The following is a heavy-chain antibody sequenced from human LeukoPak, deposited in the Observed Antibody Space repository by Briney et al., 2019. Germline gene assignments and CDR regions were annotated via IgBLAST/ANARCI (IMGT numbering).Heavy chain of an antibody. J-gene: IGHJ4*02. V-gene: IGHV4-39*01. CDR3: ARRRLERRFISSYDY. D-gene: IGHD1-1*01. Sequence: PSETLSLTCTVSGGSISSSSYYWGWIRQPPGKGLEWIGSIYYSGSTYYNPSLKSRVTISVDTSKNQFSLKLSSVTAADTAVYYRARRRLERRFISSYDYWGQGTLVTVSS. CDR2: IYYSGST. CDR1: GGSISSSSYY.